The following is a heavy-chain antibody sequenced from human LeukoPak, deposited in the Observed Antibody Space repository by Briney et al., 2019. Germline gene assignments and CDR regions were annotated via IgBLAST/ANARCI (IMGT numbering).Heavy chain of an antibody. CDR3: ARGVATGSYWYFDL. Sequence: GGSLRLSCAASGFTFSSYAMHWVRQAPGKGLEWVAVISYDGSNKYYADSVKGRFTISRDNSKNTLYLQMNSLRAEDTAVYYCARGVATGSYWYFDLWGRGTLVTVSS. CDR2: ISYDGSNK. CDR1: GFTFSSYA. D-gene: IGHD5-12*01. V-gene: IGHV3-30-3*01. J-gene: IGHJ2*01.